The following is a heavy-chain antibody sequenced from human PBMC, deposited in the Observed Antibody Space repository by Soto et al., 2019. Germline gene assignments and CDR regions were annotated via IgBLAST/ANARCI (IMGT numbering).Heavy chain of an antibody. Sequence: VSCKASGGTFSSYAISWVRQAPGQGLEWMGGIIPIFGTANYAQKFQGRVTITADESTSTAYMELSSLRSEDTAVYYCAREFRDGYAQWGQGTWSPSPQ. D-gene: IGHD5-12*01. CDR1: GGTFSSYA. V-gene: IGHV1-69*01. CDR3: AREFRDGYAQ. J-gene: IGHJ4*02. CDR2: IIPIFGTA.